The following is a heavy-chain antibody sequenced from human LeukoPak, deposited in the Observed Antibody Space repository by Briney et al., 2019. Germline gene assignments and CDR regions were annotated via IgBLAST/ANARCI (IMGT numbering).Heavy chain of an antibody. J-gene: IGHJ4*02. D-gene: IGHD4/OR15-4a*01. CDR2: INDNGGST. Sequence: GGSLRLSCAASGFTFSTYAMSWARQAPGKGLEWVSTINDNGGSTYYADSVKGRFTISRDNSKNTLYLQMNSLRAEDTAVYSCAKGCTPYGDAPFDYWGRGTLLTVSS. CDR1: GFTFSTYA. CDR3: AKGCTPYGDAPFDY. V-gene: IGHV3-23*01.